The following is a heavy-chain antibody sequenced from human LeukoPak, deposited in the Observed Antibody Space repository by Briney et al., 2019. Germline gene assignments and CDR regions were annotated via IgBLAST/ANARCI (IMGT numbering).Heavy chain of an antibody. CDR2: IRYDGSNK. J-gene: IGHJ4*02. CDR1: GFTFSSYG. Sequence: GGSLRLSCAASGFTFSSYGMHWVRQAPGKGLEWVAFIRYDGSNKYYADSVKGRFTISRDNSKNTLYLQMNSLRAEDTAVYYCAKDPRNRIAVAGTGGYWGQGTLVTVSS. CDR3: AKDPRNRIAVAGTGGY. V-gene: IGHV3-30*02. D-gene: IGHD6-19*01.